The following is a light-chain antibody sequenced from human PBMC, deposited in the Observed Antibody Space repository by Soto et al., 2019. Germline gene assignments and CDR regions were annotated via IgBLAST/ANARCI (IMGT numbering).Light chain of an antibody. Sequence: EIVLTQSPSTLSLSPGERATLSCRASQSVSSFLAWYQHIPGQAPRLLIYDASNRATGIPTRFSGSGSGTDFTLTISRLEPEDFAVYFCQRYGSSPLITFGQGTRLEIK. J-gene: IGKJ5*01. CDR3: QRYGSSPLIT. CDR1: QSVSSF. V-gene: IGKV3-20*01. CDR2: DAS.